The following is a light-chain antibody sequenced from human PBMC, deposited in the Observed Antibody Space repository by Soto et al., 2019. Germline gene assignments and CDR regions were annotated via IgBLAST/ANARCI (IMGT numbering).Light chain of an antibody. CDR3: QHYGTSPPFT. V-gene: IGKV3-20*01. CDR1: QSVSSY. J-gene: IGKJ2*01. Sequence: EIVLTQSPATLSLSPGEIATLSCRASQSVSSYLAWYRQKPGQAPRLLIYGASSRATGIPDRFSGSESGTDFILTISRLEPEDFAVYYCQHYGTSPPFTFGRGTKLEIK. CDR2: GAS.